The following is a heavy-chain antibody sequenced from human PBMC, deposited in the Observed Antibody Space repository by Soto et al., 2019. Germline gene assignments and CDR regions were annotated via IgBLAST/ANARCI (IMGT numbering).Heavy chain of an antibody. Sequence: LRLSCAASGFIFRDYGMHWVRQAPGKGLEWVAVIWYDGSNKYYAESVKGRFTISRDNSKNTLYLQMNSLRAEDTAVYYCARGIDYGDYAIDYWGQGTLVTVSS. J-gene: IGHJ4*02. CDR3: ARGIDYGDYAIDY. CDR2: IWYDGSNK. V-gene: IGHV3-33*01. CDR1: GFIFRDYG. D-gene: IGHD4-17*01.